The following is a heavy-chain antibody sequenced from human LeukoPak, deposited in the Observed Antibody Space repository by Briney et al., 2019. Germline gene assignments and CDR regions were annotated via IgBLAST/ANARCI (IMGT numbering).Heavy chain of an antibody. CDR2: IYYSGST. Sequence: SETLSLTCTVSGGSISSSSYYWGWIRQPPGKGLEWIGSIYYSGSTYYNPSLKSRVTISVDTSKNQFSLHLNSVTPEDTAVYYCARRLTQYDCFDPWGQGILVTVSS. D-gene: IGHD2-2*01. CDR3: ARRLTQYDCFDP. V-gene: IGHV4-39*01. CDR1: GGSISSSSYY. J-gene: IGHJ5*02.